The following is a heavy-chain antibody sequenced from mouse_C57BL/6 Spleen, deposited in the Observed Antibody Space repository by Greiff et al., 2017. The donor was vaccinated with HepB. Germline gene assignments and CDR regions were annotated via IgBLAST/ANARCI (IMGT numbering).Heavy chain of an antibody. Sequence: QVQLKESGAELARPGASVKLSCKASGYTFTSYGISWVKQRTGQGLEWIGEIYPRSGNTYYNEKFKGKATLTADKSSSTAYMELRSLTSEDSAVYFCARKGGLYFDYWGQGTTLTVSS. D-gene: IGHD3-3*01. V-gene: IGHV1-81*01. CDR1: GYTFTSYG. J-gene: IGHJ2*01. CDR3: ARKGGLYFDY. CDR2: IYPRSGNT.